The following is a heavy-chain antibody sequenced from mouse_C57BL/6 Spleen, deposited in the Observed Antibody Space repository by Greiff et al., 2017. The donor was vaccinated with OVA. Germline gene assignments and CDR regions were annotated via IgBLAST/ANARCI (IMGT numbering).Heavy chain of an antibody. D-gene: IGHD1-1*01. Sequence: DVQLVKSGGGLVKPGGSLKLSCAASGFTFSSYTMSWVRQTPEKRLEWVATIRGGGGNTYYPDSVKGRFTISRANAKNTLYLQMSSLRSEDTALYYCARHEGHSTVVTYYFDYWGQGTTLTVSS. CDR2: IRGGGGNT. CDR3: ARHEGHSTVVTYYFDY. CDR1: GFTFSSYT. V-gene: IGHV5-9*01. J-gene: IGHJ2*01.